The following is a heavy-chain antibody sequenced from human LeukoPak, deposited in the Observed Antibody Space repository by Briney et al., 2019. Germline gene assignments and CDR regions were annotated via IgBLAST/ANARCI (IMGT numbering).Heavy chain of an antibody. D-gene: IGHD2/OR15-2a*01. J-gene: IGHJ6*03. CDR2: IYHSGST. CDR1: GYSISSGYY. Sequence: TSETLSLTCAVSGYSISSGYYWGWIRQPPGKGLEWIGSIYHSGSTYYNPSLKSRVTISVDTSKNQFSLKLSSVTAADTAVYYCARTNSAYYYMDVWGKGTTVTVSS. V-gene: IGHV4-38-2*01. CDR3: ARTNSAYYYMDV.